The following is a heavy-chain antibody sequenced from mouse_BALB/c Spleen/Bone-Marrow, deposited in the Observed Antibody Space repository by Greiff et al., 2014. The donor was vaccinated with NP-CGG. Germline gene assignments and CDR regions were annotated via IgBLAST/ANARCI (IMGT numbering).Heavy chain of an antibody. J-gene: IGHJ1*01. Sequence: QVQLQQSGAELVKPGASVKLSCKASGYTFTSYWMLWVKQRPGQGLEWIGEINPSNGRTNYNEKFKSKATLTVDKSSSTAYMQLSSLTSEDSAVYYCARDYDYWYFDVWGAGTTVTVSS. CDR1: GYTFTSYW. D-gene: IGHD2-4*01. CDR2: INPSNGRT. CDR3: ARDYDYWYFDV. V-gene: IGHV1S81*02.